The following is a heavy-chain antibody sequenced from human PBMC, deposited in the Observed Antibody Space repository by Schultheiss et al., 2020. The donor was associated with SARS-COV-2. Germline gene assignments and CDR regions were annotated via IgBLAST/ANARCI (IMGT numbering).Heavy chain of an antibody. J-gene: IGHJ4*02. CDR3: AKGYSGYPPYYFDY. CDR2: LWYDGGSE. V-gene: IGHV3-30*02. Sequence: GGSLRLSCAASGFTFSSYGMHWVRQAPGKGLEWVALLWYDGGSEYYADSVKGRFTISRDNSKNTLYLQMNSLRAEDTAVYYCAKGYSGYPPYYFDYWGQGTLVTVSS. CDR1: GFTFSSYG. D-gene: IGHD5-12*01.